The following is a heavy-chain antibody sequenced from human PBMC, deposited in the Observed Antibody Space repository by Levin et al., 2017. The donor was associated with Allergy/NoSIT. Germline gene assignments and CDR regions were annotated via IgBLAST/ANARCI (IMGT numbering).Heavy chain of an antibody. CDR1: GGSFSGYY. CDR3: ARGYRLRYFDWLPLGSDDFDY. Sequence: SETLSLTCAVYGGSFSGYYWSWIRQPPGKGLEWIGEINHSGSTNYNPSLKSRVTISVDTSKNQFSLKLSSVTAADTAVYYCARGYRLRYFDWLPLGSDDFDYWGQGTLVTVSS. D-gene: IGHD3-9*01. CDR2: INHSGST. J-gene: IGHJ4*02. V-gene: IGHV4-34*01.